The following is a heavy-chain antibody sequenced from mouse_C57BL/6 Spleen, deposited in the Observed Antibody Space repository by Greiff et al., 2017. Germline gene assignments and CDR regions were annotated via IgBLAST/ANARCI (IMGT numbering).Heavy chain of an antibody. CDR3: ARADYYGSSYWFAY. CDR2: IYPGDGDT. CDR1: GYAFSSYW. J-gene: IGHJ3*01. D-gene: IGHD1-1*01. V-gene: IGHV1-80*01. Sequence: QVQLQQSGAELVKPGASVKISCKASGYAFSSYWMNWVKQRPGKGLEWIGQIYPGDGDTNYNGKFKGKATLTADKSSSTAYMQLSSLTSEDSAVYFGARADYYGSSYWFAYWGQGTLVTVSA.